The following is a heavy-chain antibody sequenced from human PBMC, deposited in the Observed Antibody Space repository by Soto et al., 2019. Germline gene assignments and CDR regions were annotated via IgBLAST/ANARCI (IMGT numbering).Heavy chain of an antibody. J-gene: IGHJ4*01. Sequence: GGSLRLSCAASGFPFRNFAMTWVRQAPGKGLEWVSIICNSGSSTYHVDSVKGRFTTSRDNSKGTLSLHMRCVRVDDKAVDFCAIADLLCYSFDLWGHGTLVTVSS. D-gene: IGHD2-2*01. CDR2: ICNSGSST. CDR3: AIADLLCYSFDL. V-gene: IGHV3-23*05. CDR1: GFPFRNFA.